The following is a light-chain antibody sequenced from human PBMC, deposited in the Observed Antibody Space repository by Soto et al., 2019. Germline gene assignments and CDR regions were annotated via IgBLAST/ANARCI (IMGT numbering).Light chain of an antibody. CDR2: KTS. J-gene: IGKJ1*01. V-gene: IGKV1-5*03. CDR3: QYYNNSCWT. Sequence: DIQLTQSPSTLSASVGDRVTITCRASQSISSWLAWYQQKPGKAPKLLIYKTSNLESGVPSRFSGSGSGTEFTLTISSQQPDDSATYYCQYYNNSCWTFGQGTKVEIK. CDR1: QSISSW.